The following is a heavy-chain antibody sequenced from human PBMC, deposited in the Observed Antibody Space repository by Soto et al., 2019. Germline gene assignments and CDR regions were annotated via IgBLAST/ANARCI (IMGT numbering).Heavy chain of an antibody. J-gene: IGHJ6*02. CDR3: AKSFSDYHNYPYYYYGMEV. D-gene: IGHD4-4*01. CDR2: ISGSSSHT. V-gene: IGHV3-11*06. CDR1: EFAFSDFY. Sequence: GGSLRLSCVASEFAFSDFYMSWIRQAPGKGLEWVSCISGSSSHTNYADSVKGRFTISRDNGRNSLYLQMNSLRAEDTAVYYCAKSFSDYHNYPYYYYGMEVWGQGTTVTVSS.